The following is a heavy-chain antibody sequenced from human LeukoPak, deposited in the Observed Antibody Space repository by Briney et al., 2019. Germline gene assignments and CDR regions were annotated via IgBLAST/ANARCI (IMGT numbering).Heavy chain of an antibody. J-gene: IGHJ6*02. CDR3: ARALGFYYYGMDV. V-gene: IGHV3-48*04. CDR1: EFIFRTYV. Sequence: GGSLRLSCTASEFIFRTYVMTWFRQAPGKGLEWVSYISSSSSTIYYADSVKGRFTISRDNAKNSLYLQMNSLRAEDTAVYYCARALGFYYYGMDVWGQGTTVTVSS. CDR2: ISSSSSTI.